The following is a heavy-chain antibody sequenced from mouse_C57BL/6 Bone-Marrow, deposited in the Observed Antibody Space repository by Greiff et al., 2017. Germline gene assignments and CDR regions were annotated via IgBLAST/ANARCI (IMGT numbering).Heavy chain of an antibody. CDR3: DKHEYGSRYYAMDY. D-gene: IGHD1-1*01. CDR1: GFSLTSYG. V-gene: IGHV2-9*01. CDR2: IWGGGST. Sequence: VQLQQSGPGLVAPSQSLSITCTVSGFSLTSYGVDWVRQPPGKGLEWLGVIWGGGSTNYNSALMSRLSISKDNSKSQVFLKMNRLQTDDTAMYYCDKHEYGSRYYAMDYWGQGTSVTVSS. J-gene: IGHJ4*01.